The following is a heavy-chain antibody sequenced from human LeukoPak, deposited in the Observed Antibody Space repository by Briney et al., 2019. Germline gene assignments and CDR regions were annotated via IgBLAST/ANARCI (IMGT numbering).Heavy chain of an antibody. V-gene: IGHV3-30-3*01. J-gene: IGHJ4*02. CDR2: ISYDGSNK. CDR3: ARDPLASYYFDF. CDR1: GFTFSSYA. D-gene: IGHD3-16*02. Sequence: TGGSLRLSCAASGFTFSSYAMHWVRQAPGKGLEWVAVISYDGSNKYYADSVKGRFTISRDNSKNTLYLQMNSLRAEDTAVYYCARDPLASYYFDFWGQGTLVTVSS.